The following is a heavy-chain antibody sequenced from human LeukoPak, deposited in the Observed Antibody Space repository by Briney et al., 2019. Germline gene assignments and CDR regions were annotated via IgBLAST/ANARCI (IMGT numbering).Heavy chain of an antibody. CDR2: ISAYNGNT. CDR1: GYTFTSYG. D-gene: IGHD6-6*01. Sequence: ASVKVSCKASGYTFTSYGISWVRQAPGQGLEWMGWISAYNGNTNYAQKLQGRVTMTTDTSTSTAYMELRSLRSDDTAVYYCAGLWGSSGTRAFDIWGQGTMVTVSS. CDR3: AGLWGSSGTRAFDI. V-gene: IGHV1-18*01. J-gene: IGHJ3*02.